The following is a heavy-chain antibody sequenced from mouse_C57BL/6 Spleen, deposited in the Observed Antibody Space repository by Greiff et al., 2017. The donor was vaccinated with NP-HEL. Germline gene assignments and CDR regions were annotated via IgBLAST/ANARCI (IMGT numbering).Heavy chain of an antibody. J-gene: IGHJ2*01. Sequence: EVQLQQSGAELVKPGASVKLSCTASGFNIKDYYMHWVKQRTEQGLEWIGRIDPEDGETKYAPKFQGKATITADTSSNTAYLQLRSLTSDDTAVYYGAVGRVTKVFDYWGQGTTLTVSS. V-gene: IGHV14-2*01. CDR3: AVGRVTKVFDY. CDR2: IDPEDGET. D-gene: IGHD2-1*01. CDR1: GFNIKDYY.